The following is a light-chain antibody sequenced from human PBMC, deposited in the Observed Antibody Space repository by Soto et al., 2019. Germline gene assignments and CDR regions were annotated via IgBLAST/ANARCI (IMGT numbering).Light chain of an antibody. Sequence: QSVLTQPPSVSAAPGQKVTISCSGSNSNIGNNYVSWYQQLPGTAPKLLIYDNNKRPSGIPDRFSGSKSGTSATLGITGLQTGDEADYYWGTWDSSLSAVVFGGGTKLTVL. CDR2: DNN. V-gene: IGLV1-51*01. CDR1: NSNIGNNY. CDR3: GTWDSSLSAVV. J-gene: IGLJ2*01.